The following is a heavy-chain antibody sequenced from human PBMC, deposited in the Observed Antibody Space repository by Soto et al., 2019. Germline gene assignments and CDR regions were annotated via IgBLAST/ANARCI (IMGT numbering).Heavy chain of an antibody. CDR2: IKQDGSEK. D-gene: IGHD1-26*01. Sequence: GGSLRLSCAASGFTFSSYWMSWVRQAPGKGLEWVANIKQDGSEKYYVDSVKGRFTISRDNAKNSLYLQMNSLRAEDTAVYYCAREPSTVGATLPYYYYYYGMDVWGQGTTVTVSS. CDR1: GFTFSSYW. V-gene: IGHV3-7*05. CDR3: AREPSTVGATLPYYYYYYGMDV. J-gene: IGHJ6*02.